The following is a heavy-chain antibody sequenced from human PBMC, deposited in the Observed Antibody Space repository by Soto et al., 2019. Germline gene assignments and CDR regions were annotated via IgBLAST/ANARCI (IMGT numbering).Heavy chain of an antibody. J-gene: IGHJ4*02. D-gene: IGHD3-10*01. V-gene: IGHV3-23*01. Sequence: GGSLRLSCAASGFTFSSYAMSWVRQAPGKGLEWVSAISGSGGSTYYADSVKGRFTISRDNSKNTLYLQMNSLRADDTAVYYCAKDLVHGNYFDYWGQGNQVTVSS. CDR3: AKDLVHGNYFDY. CDR2: ISGSGGST. CDR1: GFTFSSYA.